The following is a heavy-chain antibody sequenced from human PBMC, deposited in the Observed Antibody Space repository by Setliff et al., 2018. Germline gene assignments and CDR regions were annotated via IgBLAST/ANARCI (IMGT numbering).Heavy chain of an antibody. Sequence: PGESLKISCAASGFPFSGSWMAWVRQAPGQGLEWVADIREDGSGNFYADSVRGRFTISRDNARNSLFLQMDSLSAEDTAVYYCARDPEGGEFDIWGQGTLVTVSS. J-gene: IGHJ3*02. V-gene: IGHV3-7*01. D-gene: IGHD2-21*01. CDR3: ARDPEGGEFDI. CDR1: GFPFSGSW. CDR2: IREDGSGN.